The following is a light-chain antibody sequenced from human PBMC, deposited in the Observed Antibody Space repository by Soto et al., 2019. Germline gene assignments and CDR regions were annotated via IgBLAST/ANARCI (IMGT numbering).Light chain of an antibody. V-gene: IGKV3-11*01. CDR3: QQRSSWPLT. CDR1: QSVRSY. CDR2: DTS. J-gene: IGKJ4*01. Sequence: EIVLTQSPATLSLSPGERATLSCRASQSVRSYLAWYQQKPGQAPRLLIYDTSNRATGIPARFSGSGSGTVFTLTISSLETEDFAVYYCQQRSSWPLTFGGGTKVEI.